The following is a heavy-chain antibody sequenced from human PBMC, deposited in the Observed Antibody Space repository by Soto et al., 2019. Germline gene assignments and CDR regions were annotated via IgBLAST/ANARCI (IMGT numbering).Heavy chain of an antibody. CDR2: XSYDGXNK. Sequence: PGXSQRLSCAASGFTFGSYGMHWVRQAPGKWLEWVAVXSYDGXNKYHEDSVKXXFTISRDXXKNKMYLQMNSLRAEDTAVYYCAKDVDGTRMDVWGQGTTVTVSS. V-gene: IGHV3-30*18. CDR1: GFTFGSYG. J-gene: IGHJ6*01. CDR3: AKDVDGTRMDV. D-gene: IGHD2-15*01.